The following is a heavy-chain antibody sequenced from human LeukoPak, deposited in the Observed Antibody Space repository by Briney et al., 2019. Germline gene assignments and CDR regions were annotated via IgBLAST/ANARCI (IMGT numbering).Heavy chain of an antibody. CDR1: GFTFSSYA. D-gene: IGHD2-2*01. J-gene: IGHJ6*03. CDR3: AKGAGSTSWTYYYMDV. Sequence: GGSLRLSCAASGFTFSSYAMSWVRQAPGKGLEWVSAITSSGGSTYYADSVKGRFTISRDNSKNTLYLQMNSLRAEDTAVYYCAKGAGSTSWTYYYMDVWGKGATVTVSS. V-gene: IGHV3-23*01. CDR2: ITSSGGST.